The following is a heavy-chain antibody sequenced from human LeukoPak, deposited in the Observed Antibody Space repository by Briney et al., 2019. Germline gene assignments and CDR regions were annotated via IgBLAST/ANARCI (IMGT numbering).Heavy chain of an antibody. CDR2: INPNSGGT. CDR1: GYTFTGYY. J-gene: IGHJ3*02. Sequence: ASVKVSCKASGYTFTGYYMHWVRQAPGQGLEWMGWINPNSGGTNYAQKFQGRVTMTRDTSISTAYMELSRLRSDDTAVYYCVSLKNSYDSSGYLVTDAFDIWGQGTMVTVSS. V-gene: IGHV1-2*02. CDR3: VSLKNSYDSSGYLVTDAFDI. D-gene: IGHD3-22*01.